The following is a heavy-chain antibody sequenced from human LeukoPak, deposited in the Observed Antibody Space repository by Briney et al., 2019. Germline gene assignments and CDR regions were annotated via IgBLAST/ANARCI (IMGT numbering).Heavy chain of an antibody. V-gene: IGHV4-34*01. CDR1: GGSFSGYY. CDR3: ARSRTYYYDSSGYSLYYYYYYMDV. CDR2: INHSGST. J-gene: IGHJ6*03. D-gene: IGHD3-22*01. Sequence: SETLSLTCAVYGGSFSGYYWSWIRQPPGKGLEWIGEINHSGSTNYNPSLRRRVTTSVDTSKNQFSLKLSSLTAADTAVYYCARSRTYYYDSSGYSLYYYYYYMDVWGKGTTVTVSS.